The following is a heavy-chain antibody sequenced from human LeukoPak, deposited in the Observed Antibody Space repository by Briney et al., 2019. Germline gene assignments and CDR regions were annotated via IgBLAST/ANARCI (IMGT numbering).Heavy chain of an antibody. J-gene: IGHJ4*02. CDR1: GGSISSGSYY. CDR2: IYTSGTT. CDR3: ARGRGGHGDLGHFDS. D-gene: IGHD4-17*01. V-gene: IGHV4-61*02. Sequence: PSETLSLTCTVSGGSISSGSYYWSWIRQPAGKGLDWIGRIYTSGTTNYNPSLKSRVTISVDTSKNQFSLRLTSVTAADTALYYCARGRGGHGDLGHFDSWGQGILVTVSS.